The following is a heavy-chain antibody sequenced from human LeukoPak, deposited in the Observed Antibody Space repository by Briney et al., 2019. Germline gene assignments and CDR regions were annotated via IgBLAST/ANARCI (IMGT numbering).Heavy chain of an antibody. V-gene: IGHV3-53*01. CDR3: AKEHTVTRAFDS. CDR1: GFTISSYY. Sequence: GGSLRLSCAASGFTISSYYMSWVRQAPGKGLEWVSVIYSGGSTYYADSVKGRFAISRDNSKNTLYLQMSSLRAEDTAVYYCAKEHTVTRAFDSWGHGTPFSVSS. D-gene: IGHD4-17*01. J-gene: IGHJ4*01. CDR2: IYSGGST.